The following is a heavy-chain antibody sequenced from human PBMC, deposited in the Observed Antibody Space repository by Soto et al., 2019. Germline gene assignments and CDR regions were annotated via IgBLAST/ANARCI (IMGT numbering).Heavy chain of an antibody. D-gene: IGHD3-3*01. CDR3: ARDLDDFWSGYYYNDAFDI. J-gene: IGHJ3*02. CDR1: GFTFSSYA. V-gene: IGHV3-23*01. CDR2: IWDSGGNK. Sequence: GGSLRLSCAASGFTFSSYAMSWVRQAPGKGLEWVAVIWDSGGNKYYADSVKGRFTISRDNSKNTLYLQMNSLRAEDTAVYYCARDLDDFWSGYYYNDAFDIWGQGTMVTVSS.